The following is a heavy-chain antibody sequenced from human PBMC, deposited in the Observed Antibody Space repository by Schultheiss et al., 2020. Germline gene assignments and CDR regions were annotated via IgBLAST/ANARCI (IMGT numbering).Heavy chain of an antibody. CDR3: AKENLAVAGTLDY. CDR2: ISGSGGST. J-gene: IGHJ4*02. Sequence: GGSLRLSCSASGFTFSSYAMHWVRQAPGKGLEWVSSISGSGGSTYYADSVKGRFTISRDNSKNTLYLQMNSLRAEDTAVYYCAKENLAVAGTLDYWGQGTLVTVSS. V-gene: IGHV3-23*01. D-gene: IGHD6-19*01. CDR1: GFTFSSYA.